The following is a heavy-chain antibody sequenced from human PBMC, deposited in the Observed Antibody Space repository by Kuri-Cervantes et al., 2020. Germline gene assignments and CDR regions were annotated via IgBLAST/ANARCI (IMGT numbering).Heavy chain of an antibody. J-gene: IGHJ4*02. CDR2: ISSSGRVI. D-gene: IGHD2-2*01. V-gene: IGHV3-48*03. CDR3: AKSGSVVPAAPIDY. Sequence: GGSLRLSCAASGFTFSSYEMNWVRQAPGKGLEWVSYISSSGRVIYYAGSVKGRFTISRDNAKNSLFLQLSTLRAEDTAMYYCAKSGSVVPAAPIDYWGQGTLVTVSS. CDR1: GFTFSSYE.